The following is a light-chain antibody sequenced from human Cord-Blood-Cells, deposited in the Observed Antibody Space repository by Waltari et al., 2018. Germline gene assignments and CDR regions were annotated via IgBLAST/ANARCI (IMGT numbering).Light chain of an antibody. CDR2: GAS. Sequence: EIVLTQSPGTLSLSPGARATLSCRASQSVSSSYLAWYQQKPGQAPRLLIYGASSRATGIPDRFSGSGSGTDFTLTISRLEPEDFAVYYCQQYGSSPPLTFGGGTMVEIK. V-gene: IGKV3-20*01. CDR3: QQYGSSPPLT. J-gene: IGKJ4*01. CDR1: QSVSSSY.